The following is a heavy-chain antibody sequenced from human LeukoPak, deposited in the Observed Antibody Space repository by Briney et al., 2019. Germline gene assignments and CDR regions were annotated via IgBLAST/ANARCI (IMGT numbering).Heavy chain of an antibody. CDR2: IHYSGST. V-gene: IGHV4-59*01. J-gene: IGHJ5*02. D-gene: IGHD3-9*01. Sequence: PSETLSLTCTVSGGSISSYYWSWIRQPPGKGLEWIGYIHYSGSTNYNPSLKSRVTISVDTSKNQFSLKLSSVTAADTAVYYCARGPNYDILTGSNPFDPWGQGTLVTVSS. CDR1: GGSISSYY. CDR3: ARGPNYDILTGSNPFDP.